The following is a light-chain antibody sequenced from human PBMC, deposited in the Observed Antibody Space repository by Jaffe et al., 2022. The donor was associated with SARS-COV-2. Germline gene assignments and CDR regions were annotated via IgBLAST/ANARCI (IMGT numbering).Light chain of an antibody. J-gene: IGLJ1*01. CDR3: NSYAGYGNYV. CDR1: SSDVGGYNY. Sequence: QSALTQPPSASGSPGQSVTISCTGASSDVGGYNYVSWYQQYPGKAPKLMIYEVSKRPSGVPDRFSGSKSGNTASLTVSGLQIEDEADYYCNSYAGYGNYVFGTGTRVTVL. V-gene: IGLV2-8*01. CDR2: EVS.